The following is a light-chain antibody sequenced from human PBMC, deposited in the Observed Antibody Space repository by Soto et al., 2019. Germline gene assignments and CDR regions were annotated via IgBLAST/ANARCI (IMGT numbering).Light chain of an antibody. Sequence: EIVLTQSPATLSLSPGERSTLSCRASQSVSSYLAWYQQKTGQAPRLLIYDASNMAKGIPARFSGSGSGTDFTLTISSLEPEDFAGYYCQQRSNWPPTFGQGTRLEIK. CDR3: QQRSNWPPT. CDR2: DAS. CDR1: QSVSSY. V-gene: IGKV3-11*01. J-gene: IGKJ5*01.